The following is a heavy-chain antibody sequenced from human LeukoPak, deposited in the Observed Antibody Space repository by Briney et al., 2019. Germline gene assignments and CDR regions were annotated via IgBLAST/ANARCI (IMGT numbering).Heavy chain of an antibody. D-gene: IGHD2-2*01. V-gene: IGHV4-4*07. CDR1: GGSISSYY. Sequence: SETLSLTXTVSGGSISSYYWSWIRQPAGKGLEWIGRIYTSGRTNYNPSLKSRVTMSVDTSKNQFSLKLSSVTAADTAVYYCARGGGYCSSTSCLTFDPWGQGTLVTVSS. J-gene: IGHJ5*02. CDR2: IYTSGRT. CDR3: ARGGGYCSSTSCLTFDP.